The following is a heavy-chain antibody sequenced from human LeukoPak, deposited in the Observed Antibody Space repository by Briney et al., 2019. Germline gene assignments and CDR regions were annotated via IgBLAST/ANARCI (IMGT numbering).Heavy chain of an antibody. D-gene: IGHD2-2*01. V-gene: IGHV3-48*04. CDR1: GFTFSSYS. CDR2: ISSSSTI. J-gene: IGHJ4*02. Sequence: GGSLRLSCAASGFTFSSYSMNWVRQAPGKGLEWVSYISSSSTIYYADSVKGRFTISRDNAKNSLYLQMDSLRAEDTAVYYCARDHRGYCSSTSCYRIDYWGQGTLVTVSS. CDR3: ARDHRGYCSSTSCYRIDY.